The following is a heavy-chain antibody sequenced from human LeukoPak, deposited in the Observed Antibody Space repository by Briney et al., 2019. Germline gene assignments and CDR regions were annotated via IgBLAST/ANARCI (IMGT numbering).Heavy chain of an antibody. CDR3: VRDGDAYNFDC. CDR2: IKNDGSTT. CDR1: GFTFSSYW. Sequence: AGGSLRLSCAASGFTFSSYWMHWVRQGPGKGLVWVSRIKNDGSTTSYADSVKGRFTISRDNAKNTLYLQMNSLRAEDTAVYYCVRDGDAYNFDCWGQGTLVVVSS. V-gene: IGHV3-74*01. D-gene: IGHD5-24*01. J-gene: IGHJ4*02.